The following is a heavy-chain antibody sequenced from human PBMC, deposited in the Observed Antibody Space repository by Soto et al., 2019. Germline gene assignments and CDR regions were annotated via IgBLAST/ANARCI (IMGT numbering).Heavy chain of an antibody. CDR3: ARDPGAVRHDAFDI. V-gene: IGHV3-30*03. Sequence: GGSLRLSCAASGFTFSSYGMHWVRQAPGKGLEWVAVISYDGSNKYYADSVKGRFTISRDNSKNTLYLQMNSLRAEDTAVYYCARDPGAVRHDAFDIWGQGTMVTVSS. D-gene: IGHD4-17*01. CDR1: GFTFSSYG. J-gene: IGHJ3*02. CDR2: ISYDGSNK.